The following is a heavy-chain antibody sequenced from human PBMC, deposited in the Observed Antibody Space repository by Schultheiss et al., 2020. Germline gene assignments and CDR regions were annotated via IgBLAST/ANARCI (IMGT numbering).Heavy chain of an antibody. CDR1: GFTFSSYG. V-gene: IGHV3-30*18. Sequence: GGSLRLSCAASGFTFSSYGMHWVRQAPGKGLEWVAVISYDGSNKYYVDSVKGRFTISRDNSKNTLYLQMNSLRVEDTALYYCTKAAAGHYYYGMDVWGQGTTVTVSS. CDR2: ISYDGSNK. CDR3: TKAAAGHYYYGMDV. D-gene: IGHD6-13*01. J-gene: IGHJ6*02.